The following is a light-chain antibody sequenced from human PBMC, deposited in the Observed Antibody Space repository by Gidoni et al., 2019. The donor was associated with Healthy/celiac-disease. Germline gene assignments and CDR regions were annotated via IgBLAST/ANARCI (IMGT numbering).Light chain of an antibody. V-gene: IGKV1-39*01. J-gene: IGKJ4*01. Sequence: DIQMTQSPSSLSASVGDRVTITCRASQSISSYLNWYQQKPGKAPKLLIYAASSLQSGVPSSFSGSGSGTDFTLTISSLHPEDFATYYCQQSYSTPLTFGGGTKVEIK. CDR3: QQSYSTPLT. CDR2: AAS. CDR1: QSISSY.